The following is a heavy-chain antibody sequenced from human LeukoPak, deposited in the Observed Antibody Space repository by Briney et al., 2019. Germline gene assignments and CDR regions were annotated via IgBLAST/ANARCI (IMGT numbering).Heavy chain of an antibody. CDR1: GFTFSSYS. CDR3: ARDLFLLRFLEARYYMDV. Sequence: GGSLRLSCAASGFTFSSYSMNWVRQAPGKGLEWVSYISSSSTIYYADSVKGRFTISRDNAKNSLYLQMNSLRAEDTAVYYCARDLFLLRFLEARYYMDVWGKGTTVTVSS. J-gene: IGHJ6*03. CDR2: ISSSSTI. V-gene: IGHV3-48*01. D-gene: IGHD3-3*01.